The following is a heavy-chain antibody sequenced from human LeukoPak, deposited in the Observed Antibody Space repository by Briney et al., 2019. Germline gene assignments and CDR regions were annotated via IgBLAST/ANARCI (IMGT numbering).Heavy chain of an antibody. CDR1: GYTFTSYG. D-gene: IGHD6-19*01. CDR3: AIYVAVAGIDY. V-gene: IGHV1-18*04. J-gene: IGHJ4*02. Sequence: EASVKVSCKTSGYTFTSYGISWVRQAPGQGLEWMGWNSAYNGNTNYAQKLQGRVTMTTDTSTSTAYMELRSLRSDDTAVYYCAIYVAVAGIDYWGQGTLVIVSS. CDR2: NSAYNGNT.